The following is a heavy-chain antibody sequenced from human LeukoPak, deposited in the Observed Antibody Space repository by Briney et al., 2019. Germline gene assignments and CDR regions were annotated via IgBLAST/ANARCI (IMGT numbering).Heavy chain of an antibody. V-gene: IGHV4-59*08. CDR2: IYNRGST. CDR1: GGSISSYY. Sequence: SETLSLTCTVSGGSISSYYWSWIRQPPGKGLEWIGHIYNRGSTHYNPSLKSRVTISVDTSKNQFSLKLSSVTAADTAVYYCARHVGNSGSGSYLTLFDYWGQGTLVTVSS. CDR3: ARHVGNSGSGSYLTLFDY. J-gene: IGHJ4*02. D-gene: IGHD3-10*01.